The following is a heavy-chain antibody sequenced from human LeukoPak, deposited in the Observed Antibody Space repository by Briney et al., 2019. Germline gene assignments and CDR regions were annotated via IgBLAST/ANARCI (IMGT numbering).Heavy chain of an antibody. J-gene: IGHJ6*03. CDR1: GGSISSYY. CDR3: ASQYQLLLGYYYYYYYVDV. Sequence: PSETLSLTCTVSGGSISSYYWSWIRQPPGKGLEWIGYIYYSGSTNYNPSLKSRVTISVDTSKNQFSLKLSSVTAADTAVYYCASQYQLLLGYYYYYYYVDVWGKGTTVTVSS. V-gene: IGHV4-59*01. CDR2: IYYSGST. D-gene: IGHD2-2*01.